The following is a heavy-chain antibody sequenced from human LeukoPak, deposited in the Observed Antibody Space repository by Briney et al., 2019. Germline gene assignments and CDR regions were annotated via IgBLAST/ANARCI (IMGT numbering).Heavy chain of an antibody. CDR3: ATVGTNYYYYGMDV. CDR2: IYYSGST. V-gene: IGHV4-61*01. CDR1: GGSVSSSSYY. D-gene: IGHD3/OR15-3a*01. Sequence: SETLSLTCTVSGGSVSSSSYYWSWIRQPPGKGLEWIGYIYYSGSTNYNPSLKSRVTISVDTSKNQFSLKLSSVTAADTAVYYCATVGTNYYYYGMDVWGQGTTVTVSS. J-gene: IGHJ6*02.